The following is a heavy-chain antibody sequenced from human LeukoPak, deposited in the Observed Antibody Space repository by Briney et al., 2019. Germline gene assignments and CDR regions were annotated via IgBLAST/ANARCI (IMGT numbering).Heavy chain of an antibody. CDR2: IKQDGSQR. CDR1: GFTFSDYW. V-gene: IGHV3-7*01. Sequence: GGSLRLSCTASGFTFSDYWMTWVRQAPGKGPEWVANIKQDGSQRYYVDSVRGRFTISGDNAKNSLFLQMNGLRAEDTAMYYCARRGGSSSRRSPIDYWGQGTLVTVSS. D-gene: IGHD6-6*01. CDR3: ARRGGSSSRRSPIDY. J-gene: IGHJ4*02.